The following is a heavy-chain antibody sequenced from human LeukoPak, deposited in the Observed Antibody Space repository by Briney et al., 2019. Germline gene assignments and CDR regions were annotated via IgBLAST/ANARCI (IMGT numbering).Heavy chain of an antibody. Sequence: SETLSLTCSVSGGSIRSYYWSWIRQPPGKGLEWIGYIYYSGSTNYNPSLKSRVTISVDTAKNQFSLKLSSVTAADTAVYYCARTPGYCSSTSCYPYYYYYMDVWGKGATVTVSS. CDR1: GGSIRSYY. J-gene: IGHJ6*03. D-gene: IGHD2-2*01. CDR2: IYYSGST. V-gene: IGHV4-59*01. CDR3: ARTPGYCSSTSCYPYYYYYMDV.